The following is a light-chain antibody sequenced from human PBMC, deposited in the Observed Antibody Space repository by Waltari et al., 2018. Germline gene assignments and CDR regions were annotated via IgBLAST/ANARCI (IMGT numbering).Light chain of an antibody. CDR3: SSFSSSTAGI. CDR2: DVS. J-gene: IGLJ2*01. Sequence: QSGLTQPASVSGSPGQSITISCAATSSDIGAFNFISWYQQRPGKAPELLVYDVSHRPSGVSTRFSGFKSDNTAALTISGLQAEDEAVYYCSSFSSSTAGIFGGGTKVTVL. CDR1: SSDIGAFNF. V-gene: IGLV2-14*01.